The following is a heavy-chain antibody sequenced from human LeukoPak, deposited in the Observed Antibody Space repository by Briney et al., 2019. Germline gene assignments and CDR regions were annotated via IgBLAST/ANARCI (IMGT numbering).Heavy chain of an antibody. CDR1: GGSISSGSYY. J-gene: IGHJ4*02. Sequence: PSETLSLTCTVSGGSISSGSYYWSWIRQPAGKGLEWIGRIYTSGSTKYNPSLKSRVTMSVDTSKNQFSLKLSSVTAADTAVYYCATTEVGKTAVVDYWGQGTLVTVSS. CDR2: IYTSGST. D-gene: IGHD1-26*01. V-gene: IGHV4-61*02. CDR3: ATTEVGKTAVVDY.